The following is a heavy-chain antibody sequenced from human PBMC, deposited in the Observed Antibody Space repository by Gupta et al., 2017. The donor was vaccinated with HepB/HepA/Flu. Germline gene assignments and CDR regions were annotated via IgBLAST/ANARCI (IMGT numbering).Heavy chain of an antibody. CDR1: GFLVSTKY. D-gene: IGHD3-3*01. CDR2: IYKDGST. V-gene: IGHV3-53*01. Sequence: EVQLVESGGGLIQPGGSLRLSCAASGFLVSTKYMSWVRQAPGKGLEWVSVIYKDGSTYYADSVKGRFSISRDNSKNTLYLQMNSLRVEDTAVYYCARVTIDVLRFLEGGDSRGDYYYMDVWGKGTTVTVSS. CDR3: ARVTIDVLRFLEGGDSRGDYYYMDV. J-gene: IGHJ6*03.